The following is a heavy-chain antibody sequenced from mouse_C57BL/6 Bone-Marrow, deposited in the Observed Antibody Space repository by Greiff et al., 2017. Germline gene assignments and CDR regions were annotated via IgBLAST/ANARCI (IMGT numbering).Heavy chain of an antibody. Sequence: EVQVVESGGGLVKPGGSLKLSCAASGFTFSSYAMSWVRQTPEKRLEWVATISDGGSYTYYPDNVKGRFTISRDNAKNNLYLQMSHLKSEDTAMYYCARVIYDGLWFAYWGQGTLVTVTA. CDR2: ISDGGSYT. J-gene: IGHJ3*01. D-gene: IGHD2-1*01. CDR1: GFTFSSYA. V-gene: IGHV5-4*01. CDR3: ARVIYDGLWFAY.